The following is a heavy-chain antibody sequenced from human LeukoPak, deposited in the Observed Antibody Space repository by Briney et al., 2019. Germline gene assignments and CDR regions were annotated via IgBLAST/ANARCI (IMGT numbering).Heavy chain of an antibody. CDR2: IIPIFGTA. CDR3: ARSGTASGYSNDAFDI. J-gene: IGHJ3*02. CDR1: GGTFSSYA. D-gene: IGHD3-22*01. Sequence: SVKVSCKASGGTFSSYAISWVRQAPGQGLEWMGGIIPIFGTANYAQKFQGRVTITTDESTSTAYMELSSLRSEDTAVYYCARSGTASGYSNDAFDIWGQGTMVTVSS. V-gene: IGHV1-69*05.